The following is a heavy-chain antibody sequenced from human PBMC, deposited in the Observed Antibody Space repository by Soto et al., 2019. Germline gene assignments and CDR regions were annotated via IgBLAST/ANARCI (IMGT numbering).Heavy chain of an antibody. J-gene: IGHJ4*02. V-gene: IGHV3-23*01. Sequence: EVQLLESGGGLVQPGGSLRLSCAASGFTFSSYAMSWVRQAPGKGLEWVSGISGSGGSTYYADSVKGRFTISRDNSKNTLYLQMNSLRAEDTAVYYCAKDPTYYYDSSGYYFDDWGQGTLVTVSS. CDR3: AKDPTYYYDSSGYYFDD. CDR1: GFTFSSYA. D-gene: IGHD3-22*01. CDR2: ISGSGGST.